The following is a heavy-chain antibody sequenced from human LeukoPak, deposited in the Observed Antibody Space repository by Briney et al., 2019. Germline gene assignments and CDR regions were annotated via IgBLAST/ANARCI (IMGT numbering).Heavy chain of an antibody. V-gene: IGHV3-23*01. D-gene: IGHD2-21*01. CDR2: ISGSGGST. Sequence: GGSLRLSCAASGFTFSSYAMSWVRQAPGKGLEWVSAISGSGGSTYYADSVKGRFTISRDNAKSSLYLQMNSLRAEDTAVYYCARDTDCAFDVWGQGTMVTVSS. CDR3: ARDTDCAFDV. J-gene: IGHJ3*01. CDR1: GFTFSSYA.